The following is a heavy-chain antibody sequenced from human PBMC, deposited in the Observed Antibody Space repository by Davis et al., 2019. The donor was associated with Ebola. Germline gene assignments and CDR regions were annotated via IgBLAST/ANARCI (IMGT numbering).Heavy chain of an antibody. D-gene: IGHD3-16*01. J-gene: IGHJ6*02. CDR2: INHSGST. CDR3: ARQHTSHYLGADYYYGLDV. V-gene: IGHV4-34*01. CDR1: GGSFSGYY. Sequence: SETLSPTCAVYGGSFSGYYWSWTRQPPGKGLEWIGEINHSGSTNYNPSLKSRVTISVDTSKNQFSLKLSSVTAADTAVYYCARQHTSHYLGADYYYGLDVWGRGTTVTVSS.